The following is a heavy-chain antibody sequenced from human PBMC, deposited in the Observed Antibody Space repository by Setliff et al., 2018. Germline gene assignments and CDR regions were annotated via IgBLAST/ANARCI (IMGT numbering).Heavy chain of an antibody. V-gene: IGHV4-59*11. CDR2: IYYSEST. Sequence: SETLSLTCTVSGGSISSHYWSWIRQPPGKGLEWIGYIYYSESTNYNPSLKSRVTISVDTSKNQFSLKLSSVTAADTAVYYCARAPPPWLQSLGGDYWGQGTLVTVSS. CDR1: GGSISSHY. CDR3: ARAPPPWLQSLGGDY. D-gene: IGHD5-12*01. J-gene: IGHJ4*02.